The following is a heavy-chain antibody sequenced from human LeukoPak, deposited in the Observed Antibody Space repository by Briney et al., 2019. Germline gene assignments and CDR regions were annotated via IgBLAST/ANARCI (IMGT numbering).Heavy chain of an antibody. V-gene: IGHV4-4*07. J-gene: IGHJ4*02. Sequence: PSETMSLTCTVSGGSISSYYWSWIRQPAGKGLEWIGRIYTSGSTNYNPSLKSRVTMSVDTSKNQFPLKLSSVTAADTAVYYCARALRGPLIAVAGTGGFDYWGQGTLVTVSS. CDR1: GGSISSYY. CDR2: IYTSGST. D-gene: IGHD6-19*01. CDR3: ARALRGPLIAVAGTGGFDY.